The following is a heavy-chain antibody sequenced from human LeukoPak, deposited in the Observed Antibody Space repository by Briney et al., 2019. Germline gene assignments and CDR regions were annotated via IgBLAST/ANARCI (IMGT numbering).Heavy chain of an antibody. CDR2: ISGSGGST. V-gene: IGHV3-23*01. D-gene: IGHD6-19*01. J-gene: IGHJ4*02. CDR3: AKDMGYSSGIDY. CDR1: GFTFSSYA. Sequence: PGASLRLSCAASGFTFSSYAMSWVRQAPGKGLEWVSAISGSGGSTYYADSVKGRFTISRDNSKSTLYLQMNSLRAEDTAVYYCAKDMGYSSGIDYWGQGTLVTVSS.